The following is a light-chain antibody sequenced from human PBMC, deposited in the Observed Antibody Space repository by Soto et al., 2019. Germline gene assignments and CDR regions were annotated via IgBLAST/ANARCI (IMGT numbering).Light chain of an antibody. CDR3: CSYAGSSTSYV. J-gene: IGLJ1*01. CDR2: EGS. Sequence: QSVLTQPASVSGSPGQSITISCTGTSSDVGSYNLVSCYQQHPGKAPKLMIYEGSKRPSGVSNRFSSSKSGNTASLTISGLQAEDEYDYYGCSYAGSSTSYVFGTGTQLTVL. V-gene: IGLV2-23*01. CDR1: SSDVGSYNL.